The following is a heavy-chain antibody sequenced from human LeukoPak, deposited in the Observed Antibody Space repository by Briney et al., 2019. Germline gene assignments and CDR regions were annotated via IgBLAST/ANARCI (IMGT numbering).Heavy chain of an antibody. CDR3: ARVAIFGVVISAFDI. D-gene: IGHD3-3*01. Sequence: PSETLSLTCTVSGGSISSYYWSWIRQPPGKGLEGIGYIYYSGSTNYNPSLKSRVTISVYTSKNQFSLKLSSVTAADTAVYYCARVAIFGVVISAFDIWGQGTMVTVSS. CDR1: GGSISSYY. V-gene: IGHV4-59*01. J-gene: IGHJ3*02. CDR2: IYYSGST.